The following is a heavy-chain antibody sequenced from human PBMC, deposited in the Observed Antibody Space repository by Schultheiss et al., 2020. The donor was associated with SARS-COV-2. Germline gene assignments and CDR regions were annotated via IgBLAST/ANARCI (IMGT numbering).Heavy chain of an antibody. J-gene: IGHJ4*02. Sequence: ASVKVSCKASGYTFTSYYMHWVRQAPGQGLEWMGWINPNSGGTNYAQKFQGRVTMTRDTSISTAYMELSSLRSEDTAVYYCARRSGYYYFDYWGQGTLVTVSS. CDR2: INPNSGGT. CDR3: ARRSGYYYFDY. D-gene: IGHD3-3*01. V-gene: IGHV1-2*02. CDR1: GYTFTSYY.